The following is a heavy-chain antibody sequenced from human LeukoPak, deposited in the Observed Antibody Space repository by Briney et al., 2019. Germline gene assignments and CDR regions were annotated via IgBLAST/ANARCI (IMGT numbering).Heavy chain of an antibody. CDR2: ISGSGGST. V-gene: IGHV3-23*01. Sequence: PGGSLRLSCAASGFTFSSYAMSWVRQAPGRGLECVSAISGSGGSTYYADSVKGRFTISRDNSKNTLYLQMNSLRAEDTAVYYCAHDIVVVPAAIPLGDYWGQGTLVTVSS. CDR3: AHDIVVVPAAIPLGDY. D-gene: IGHD2-2*01. J-gene: IGHJ4*02. CDR1: GFTFSSYA.